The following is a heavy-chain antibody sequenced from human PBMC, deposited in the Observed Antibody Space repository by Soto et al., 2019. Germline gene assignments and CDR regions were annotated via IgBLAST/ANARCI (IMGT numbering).Heavy chain of an antibody. CDR2: MNPNSGNT. V-gene: IGHV1-8*01. CDR1: GYTFTSYD. Sequence: ASVKVSCKASGYTFTSYDISWVRQATGQGLEWMGWMNPNSGNTGYAQKFQGRVTMTRDTSISTVYMELSSLRSEDTAVYYCARVRHAQYYDILTPLGPSAYNWFDPWGQGTLVTVSS. CDR3: ARVRHAQYYDILTPLGPSAYNWFDP. J-gene: IGHJ5*02. D-gene: IGHD3-9*01.